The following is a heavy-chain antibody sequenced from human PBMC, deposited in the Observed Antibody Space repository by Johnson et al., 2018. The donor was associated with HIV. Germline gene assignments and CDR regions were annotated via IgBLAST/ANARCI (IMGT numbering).Heavy chain of an antibody. CDR2: INWNGVRT. CDR1: GFTFDDYG. CDR3: ARDIAIQLWSHDAFDI. D-gene: IGHD5-18*01. V-gene: IGHV3-20*04. Sequence: VQLVESGGGVVRPGGSLRLSCAAAGFTFDDYGMSWVRQAPGKGLEWVSTINWNGVRTFYADSVKGRFTISRDNSKNTLYLQMNSLRAEETAVYYCARDIAIQLWSHDAFDIWGQGTMVTVSS. J-gene: IGHJ3*02.